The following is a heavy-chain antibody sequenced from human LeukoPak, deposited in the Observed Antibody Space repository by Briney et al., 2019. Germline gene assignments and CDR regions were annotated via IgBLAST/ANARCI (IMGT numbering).Heavy chain of an antibody. CDR1: GFTFSSYA. D-gene: IGHD3-22*01. V-gene: IGHV3-30*04. Sequence: GRSLRLSCAASGFTFSSYAMHWVRQAPGKGLEWVAVISYDGSNKYYADSVKGRFTISRDNSKNTLYLQMNSLRAEDTAVYYCARAKGAMIPRGGFDYWGQGTLVTVSS. J-gene: IGHJ4*02. CDR2: ISYDGSNK. CDR3: ARAKGAMIPRGGFDY.